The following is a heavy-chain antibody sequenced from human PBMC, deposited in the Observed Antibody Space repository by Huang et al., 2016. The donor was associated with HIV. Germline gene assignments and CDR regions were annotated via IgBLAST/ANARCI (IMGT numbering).Heavy chain of an antibody. D-gene: IGHD5-18*01. CDR2: TIPIFGTA. CDR1: GGTFSSYA. J-gene: IGHJ5*02. Sequence: QVLLVQSGAEVRKPGSSVKVSCTAFGGTFSSYAISWVGQAPGQGLEWIGGTIPIFGTANYTQKFQGRVTITVDESTNTGYMELTRLTSEDTAVYYCARTAYSYGFRQGYNWFDPWGQGTPVTVSS. V-gene: IGHV1-69*13. CDR3: ARTAYSYGFRQGYNWFDP.